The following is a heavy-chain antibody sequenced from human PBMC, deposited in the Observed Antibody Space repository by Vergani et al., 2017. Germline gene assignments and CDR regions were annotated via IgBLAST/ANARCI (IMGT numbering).Heavy chain of an antibody. D-gene: IGHD3-10*01. V-gene: IGHV3-9*03. CDR3: VKSYHYGSVSLEEDAFHI. CDR2: ITWNSGSK. J-gene: IGHJ3*02. CDR1: GFTFDDYT. Sequence: EVQLVESGGVVVQPGGSLRLSCAASGFTFDDYTLHWVRQPPGKGLEWVSGITWNSGSKGYADSVKGRFTISRDNGKNSLFLQMNKVTSDDMAVYYCVKSYHYGSVSLEEDAFHIWGQGTMVTVSS.